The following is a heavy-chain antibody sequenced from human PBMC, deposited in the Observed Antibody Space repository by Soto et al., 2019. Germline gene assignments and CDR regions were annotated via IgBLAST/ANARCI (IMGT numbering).Heavy chain of an antibody. CDR3: ARQEYSSSYPPHLSY. J-gene: IGHJ1*01. CDR2: IYYSGST. CDR1: GGSISSSSYY. V-gene: IGHV4-39*01. D-gene: IGHD6-6*01. Sequence: PSETLSLTCTVSGGSISSSSYYWGWIRQPPGKGLEWIGSIYYSGSTYYNPSLKSRVTISVDTSKNQFSLKLSSVTAADTAVYYCARQEYSSSYPPHLSYWGQGTLVPVSS.